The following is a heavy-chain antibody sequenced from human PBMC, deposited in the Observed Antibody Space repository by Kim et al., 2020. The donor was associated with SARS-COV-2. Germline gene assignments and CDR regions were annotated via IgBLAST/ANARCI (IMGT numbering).Heavy chain of an antibody. Sequence: NDYAVSVKSRITINPDTSKNQFSLQLNSVTPEDTAVYYCARDLGVKGYDYWGQGTLVTVSS. V-gene: IGHV6-1*01. J-gene: IGHJ4*02. CDR3: ARDLGVKGYDY. CDR2: N. D-gene: IGHD6-13*01.